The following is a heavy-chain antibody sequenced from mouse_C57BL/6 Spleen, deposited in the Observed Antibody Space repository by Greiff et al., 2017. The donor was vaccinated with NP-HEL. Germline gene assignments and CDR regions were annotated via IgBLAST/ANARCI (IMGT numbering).Heavy chain of an antibody. J-gene: IGHJ2*01. D-gene: IGHD1-1*01. CDR1: GYSFTSYY. CDR3: ARGISYYFDY. Sequence: VKLQESGPELVKPGASVKLSCKASGYSFTSYYIHWVKQRPGQGLEWIGWIYPGSGNTKYNEKFKGKATLTADTSSSTAYMQLSSLTSEDSAVYYCARGISYYFDYWGQGTTLTVSS. V-gene: IGHV1-66*01. CDR2: IYPGSGNT.